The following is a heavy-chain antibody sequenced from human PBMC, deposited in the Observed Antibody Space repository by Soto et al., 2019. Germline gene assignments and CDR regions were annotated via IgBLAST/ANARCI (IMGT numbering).Heavy chain of an antibody. Sequence: EVQLLESGGGLVQPGGSLRLSCVGSGFTFSDHGMSWVRQAPGKGLEWVSAISGSVGSTFYADSVKGRFTISRDNSKNTLYLQMNSLRDEDTAVYYCAKDRTIAARNCDEWGQGVLVTVSS. CDR2: ISGSVGST. CDR1: GFTFSDHG. D-gene: IGHD6-6*01. V-gene: IGHV3-23*01. CDR3: AKDRTIAARNCDE. J-gene: IGHJ4*02.